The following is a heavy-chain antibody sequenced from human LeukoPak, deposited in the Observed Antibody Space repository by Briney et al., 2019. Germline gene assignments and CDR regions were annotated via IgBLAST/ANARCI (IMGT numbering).Heavy chain of an antibody. V-gene: IGHV3-23*01. J-gene: IGHJ4*02. Sequence: GGSLRLSCATSGFTFTSYTMTWVRQGPGKGLEWVSSINIGGDSPYYSDIVRGRFTISRDNSNNTLYLQMKSLRAEDTAIYYCAKLSPQLWFSEIDYWGQGTLVTVSS. CDR3: AKLSPQLWFSEIDY. D-gene: IGHD3-10*01. CDR2: INIGGDSP. CDR1: GFTFTSYT.